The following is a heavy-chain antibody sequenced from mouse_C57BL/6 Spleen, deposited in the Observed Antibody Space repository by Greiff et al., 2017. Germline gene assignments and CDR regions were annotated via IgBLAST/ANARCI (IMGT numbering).Heavy chain of an antibody. V-gene: IGHV1-64*01. CDR3: ARETYGSFDY. CDR1: GYTFTSYW. D-gene: IGHD1-1*01. Sequence: QVQLQQPGAELVKPGASVKLSCKASGYTFTSYWMHWVKQRPGQGLEWIGMIHPNSGSTNYNEKFKSKATLTVDKASSTAYMQLSSLTSEDSAVYYCARETYGSFDYWGQGTTLTVSS. J-gene: IGHJ2*01. CDR2: IHPNSGST.